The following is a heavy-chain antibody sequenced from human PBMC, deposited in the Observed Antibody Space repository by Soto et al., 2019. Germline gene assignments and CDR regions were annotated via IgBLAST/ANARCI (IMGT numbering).Heavy chain of an antibody. Sequence: GESLKISCKGSGYSFTSYWIGWVRQMPGKGLEWMGIIYPGDSDTRYGPSFQGQVTISADKSISTAYLQWSSLKASDTAMYYCARQSPYCSSTSCYVGLFDYWGQGTLVTVSS. CDR3: ARQSPYCSSTSCYVGLFDY. CDR1: GYSFTSYW. CDR2: IYPGDSDT. V-gene: IGHV5-51*01. D-gene: IGHD2-2*01. J-gene: IGHJ4*02.